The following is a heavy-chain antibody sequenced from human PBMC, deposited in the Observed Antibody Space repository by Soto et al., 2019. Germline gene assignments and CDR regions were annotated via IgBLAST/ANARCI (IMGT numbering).Heavy chain of an antibody. CDR2: INSDGSIT. D-gene: IGHD2-21*01. J-gene: IGHJ4*02. V-gene: IGHV3-74*01. CDR3: ARKGYSAGLDY. Sequence: GGSLRLSCAASGFTFSSYWMHWVRQAPGKGLVGVSRINSDGSITNYADSVKGRFTISRDNAKNTLYVQMNSLRAEDTAVYYCARKGYSAGLDYWGQGTLVTVSS. CDR1: GFTFSSYW.